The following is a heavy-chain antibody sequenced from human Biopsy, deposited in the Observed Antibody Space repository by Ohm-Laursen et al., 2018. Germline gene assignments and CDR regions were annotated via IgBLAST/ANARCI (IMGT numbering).Heavy chain of an antibody. Sequence: GSLRLSCAASGFSFSDNYMDWVRQAPGKGLEWVGRIRDKANSYTTDYAASVKGRFTNSRNDSKNSLYLQMNSLKTKEKAIYYCARAGRYCSGGGCYSWFDSWGQGTLVTVSS. J-gene: IGHJ5*01. V-gene: IGHV3-72*01. D-gene: IGHD2-15*01. CDR1: GFSFSDNY. CDR3: ARAGRYCSGGGCYSWFDS. CDR2: IRDKANSYTT.